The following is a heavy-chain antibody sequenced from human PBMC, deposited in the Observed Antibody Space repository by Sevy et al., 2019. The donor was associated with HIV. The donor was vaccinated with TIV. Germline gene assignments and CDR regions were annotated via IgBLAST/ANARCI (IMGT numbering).Heavy chain of an antibody. J-gene: IGHJ4*02. CDR3: TTASWSQEDYYNY. D-gene: IGHD6-13*01. CDR1: GFTFSNAW. Sequence: GGSLRLSCAASGFTFSNAWMSWVRQAPGKGLEWVGRIKGKIYEGPIAYAAPVKGRFSISRDDSKNTLYLQMNSLKTEDTAVYYCTTASWSQEDYYNYWGQGTLVTVSS. CDR2: IKGKIYEGPI. V-gene: IGHV3-15*01.